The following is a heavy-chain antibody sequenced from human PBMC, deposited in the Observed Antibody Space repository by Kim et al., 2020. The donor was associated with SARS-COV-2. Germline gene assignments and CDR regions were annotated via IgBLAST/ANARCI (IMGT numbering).Heavy chain of an antibody. Sequence: DSVKGRFTIYRDNAKNSLYLQMNSLRAEDTAVYYCARDVTIFGLGGAFSIWGQGTMVTVSS. D-gene: IGHD3-3*01. CDR3: ARDVTIFGLGGAFSI. J-gene: IGHJ3*02. V-gene: IGHV3-11*06.